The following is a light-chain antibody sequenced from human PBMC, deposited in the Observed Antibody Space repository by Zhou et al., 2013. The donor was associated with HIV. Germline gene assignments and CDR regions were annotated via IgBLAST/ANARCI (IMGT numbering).Light chain of an antibody. Sequence: DIVLTQSPLSLPVSPGEPASISCRSSQSLLYSNGRNYLAWYLQKPGQPPQLLIFMASTRASGVPDRFSGSGSGRDFTLKISRVEAEDVGLYYCMQVLQNPFTFGPGTRVEVK. J-gene: IGKJ3*01. V-gene: IGKV2-28*01. CDR1: QSLLYSNGRNY. CDR3: MQVLQNPFT. CDR2: MAS.